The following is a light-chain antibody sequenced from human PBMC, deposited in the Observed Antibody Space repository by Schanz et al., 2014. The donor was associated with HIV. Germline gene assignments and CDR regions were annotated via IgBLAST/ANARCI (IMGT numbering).Light chain of an antibody. CDR1: SSDVGGYDY. V-gene: IGLV2-8*01. CDR3: GSYGGSDNMV. Sequence: QSALTQPASVSGSPGQSITISCTGTSSDVGGYDYVSWYQQHPGKAPKLIIYEVTKRPSGVPARFSGSKSDNTASLTVSGLQADDEADYYCGSYGGSDNMVFGGGTKLTVL. J-gene: IGLJ3*02. CDR2: EVT.